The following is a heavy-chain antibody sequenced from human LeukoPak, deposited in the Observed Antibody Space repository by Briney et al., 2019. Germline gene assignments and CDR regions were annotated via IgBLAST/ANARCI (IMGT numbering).Heavy chain of an antibody. CDR1: GGSISSYY. V-gene: IGHV4-59*01. CDR3: ARAGRYCSGGSCPNWFDP. CDR2: IYYSGST. J-gene: IGHJ5*02. D-gene: IGHD2-15*01. Sequence: PSETLSLTCTVSGGSISSYYWSWIRQPPGKGLYWIGYIYYSGSTNHNPSLKSRVTISVDTSKNQFSLKLSSVTAADTAVYYCARAGRYCSGGSCPNWFDPWGQGTLVTVSS.